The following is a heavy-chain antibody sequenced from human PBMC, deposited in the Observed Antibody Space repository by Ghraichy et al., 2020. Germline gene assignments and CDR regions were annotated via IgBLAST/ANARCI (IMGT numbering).Heavy chain of an antibody. J-gene: IGHJ4*02. CDR1: EFTFSSYD. CDR2: LSIGGSTK. V-gene: IGHV3-48*03. CDR3: TRGPLSPFEY. Sequence: SLNISCAASEFTFSSYDINWVRQAPGKGLEWVSYLSIGGSTKFYADSVKGRFTVSRDNAKKSFFLQMNNGRVEDTAVYFCTRGPLSPFEYWGQGILVTVSS.